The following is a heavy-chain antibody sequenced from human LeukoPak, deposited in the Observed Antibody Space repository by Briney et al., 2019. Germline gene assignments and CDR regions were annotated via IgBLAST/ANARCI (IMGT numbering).Heavy chain of an antibody. CDR2: IYHSGSA. V-gene: IGHV4-38-2*02. Sequence: SETLSLTCAVSGYSISSGYYWGWIRQPPGKGLEWIGSIYHSGSAYYNPSLKSRVTISVDTSKNQFSLKPNSVTAADTAVYYCARDLRGFQYSFDYWGQGTLVTVSS. CDR3: ARDLRGFQYSFDY. D-gene: IGHD3-16*01. CDR1: GYSISSGYY. J-gene: IGHJ4*02.